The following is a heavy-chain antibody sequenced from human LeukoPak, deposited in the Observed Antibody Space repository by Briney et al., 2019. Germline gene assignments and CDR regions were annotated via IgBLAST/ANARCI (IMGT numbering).Heavy chain of an antibody. J-gene: IGHJ6*02. CDR3: ARDLYGSGSYLGPSYYGMDV. CDR2: IIPILGIA. Sequence: SVKVSCKASGGTFSSYAISWVRQAPGQGLEWMGRIIPILGIANYAQKFQGRVTITADKSTSTAYLELSSLRSEDTGVYYCARDLYGSGSYLGPSYYGMDVWGQGTTVTVSS. D-gene: IGHD3-10*01. CDR1: GGTFSSYA. V-gene: IGHV1-69*04.